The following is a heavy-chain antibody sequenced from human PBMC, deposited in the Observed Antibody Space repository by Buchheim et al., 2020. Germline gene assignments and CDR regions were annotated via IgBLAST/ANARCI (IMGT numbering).Heavy chain of an antibody. J-gene: IGHJ4*02. CDR1: GFTFSHYG. CDR2: IWHDGSEK. V-gene: IGHV3-33*01. D-gene: IGHD5-24*01. Sequence: QEQLVASGGGVVQPGRSLRLSCAASGFTFSHYGMHWVRQAPGKGLEWVAVIWHDGSEKYYADSVKGRFTISRDSSKNTLYLQMNSLRAEDTAVYYCARGGREKLDLGNFDFWGQGTL. CDR3: ARGGREKLDLGNFDF.